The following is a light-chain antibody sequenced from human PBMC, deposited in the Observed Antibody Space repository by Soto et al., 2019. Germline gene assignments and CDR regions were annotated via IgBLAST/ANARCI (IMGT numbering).Light chain of an antibody. Sequence: QSALTQPASVSGSPGQSITISCTGTSGDIGAYDYVSWYQQHPGRAPKLIIYEVSIRPSGVSNRFSGSKSGNTASLTISGLHTEDEADYYCSSYTSSITLAVFGGGTQLTV. CDR1: SGDIGAYDY. CDR2: EVS. CDR3: SSYTSSITLAV. V-gene: IGLV2-14*01. J-gene: IGLJ7*01.